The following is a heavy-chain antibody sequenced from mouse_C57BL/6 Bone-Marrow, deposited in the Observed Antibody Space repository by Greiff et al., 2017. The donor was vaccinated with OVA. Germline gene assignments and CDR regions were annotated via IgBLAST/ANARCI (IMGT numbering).Heavy chain of an antibody. Sequence: QVQLQQPGAELVRPGTSVKLSCKASGYTFTSYWMHWVKQRPGQGLEWIGVIDPSDSYTNYNQKFKGKATLTVDTSSSTAYMQLSSLTSEDSAVYYCARWDDGTFDYWGQGTTLTVSS. V-gene: IGHV1-59*01. CDR3: ARWDDGTFDY. J-gene: IGHJ2*01. CDR2: IDPSDSYT. D-gene: IGHD2-3*01. CDR1: GYTFTSYW.